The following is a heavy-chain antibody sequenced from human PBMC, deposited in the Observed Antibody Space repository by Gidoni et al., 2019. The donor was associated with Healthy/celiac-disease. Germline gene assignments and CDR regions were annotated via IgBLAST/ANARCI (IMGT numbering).Heavy chain of an antibody. CDR3: ASAHWLSYSSSLGYFDY. Sequence: GKGLEWIGSIYYSWSTYYNPSLKSRVTISVDTSKTQFSLKLSSVTAADTAVYYCASAHWLSYSSSLGYFDYWGQGTLVTVSS. J-gene: IGHJ4*02. D-gene: IGHD6-6*01. V-gene: IGHV4-39*01. CDR2: IYYSWST.